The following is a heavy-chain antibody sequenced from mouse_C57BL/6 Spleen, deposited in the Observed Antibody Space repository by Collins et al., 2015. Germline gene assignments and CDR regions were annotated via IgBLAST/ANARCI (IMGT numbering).Heavy chain of an antibody. V-gene: IGHV1-9*01. CDR2: ILPGSGST. CDR1: GYTFTGYW. Sequence: QVQLQQSGAELMKPGASVKLSCKATGYTFTGYWIEWVKQRPGHGLEWIGEILPGSGSTNHNEKFKGKATFTADTSSNTAYMQLSSLTTEDSAIYYCARKAYYSNYGWFAYWGQGTLVTVSA. CDR3: ARKAYYSNYGWFAY. D-gene: IGHD2-5*01. J-gene: IGHJ3*01.